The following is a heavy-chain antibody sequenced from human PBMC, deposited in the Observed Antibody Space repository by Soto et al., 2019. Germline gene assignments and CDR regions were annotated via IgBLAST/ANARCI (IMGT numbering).Heavy chain of an antibody. V-gene: IGHV4-30-4*01. CDR1: GGSISSGDYY. CDR3: ARAREGYSIDLNWFDP. J-gene: IGHJ5*02. D-gene: IGHD4-4*01. CDR2: IYYSGST. Sequence: NPSETLSLTCTVSGGSISSGDYYWSWIRQPPGKGLEWIGYIYYSGSTYYNPSLKSRVTISVDTSKNQFSLKLSSVTAADTAVYYCARAREGYSIDLNWFDPWGQGTLVTVSS.